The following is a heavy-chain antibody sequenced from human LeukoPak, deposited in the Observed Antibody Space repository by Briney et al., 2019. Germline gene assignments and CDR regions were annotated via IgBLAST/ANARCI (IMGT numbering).Heavy chain of an antibody. CDR2: ISSDGSST. D-gene: IGHD6-19*01. J-gene: IGHJ4*02. V-gene: IGHV3-74*01. CDR3: ARDRGGSGPTTTDY. CDR1: GFTFSTYW. Sequence: GGSLRLSCAATGFTFSTYWMHWARQAPGKGLVWVSRISSDGSSTIYADSVMGRFTISRDNAKNTLYLQMNSLRAEDTAVYYCARDRGGSGPTTTDYWGQGTLVTVSS.